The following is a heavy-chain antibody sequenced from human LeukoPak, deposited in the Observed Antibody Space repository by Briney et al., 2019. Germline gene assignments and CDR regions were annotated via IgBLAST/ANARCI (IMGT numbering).Heavy chain of an antibody. CDR1: GFTFSSYS. Sequence: GGSLRLSCAASGFTFSSYSMNWVRQAPGKGLEWVSYISSSSSTIYYADSVKGRFTISRDNAKNSLYLQMNSLRAEDTAVYYCARVNSQQQLVHVSYYFDYWGQGTLVTVSS. J-gene: IGHJ4*02. D-gene: IGHD6-13*01. V-gene: IGHV3-48*01. CDR2: ISSSSSTI. CDR3: ARVNSQQQLVHVSYYFDY.